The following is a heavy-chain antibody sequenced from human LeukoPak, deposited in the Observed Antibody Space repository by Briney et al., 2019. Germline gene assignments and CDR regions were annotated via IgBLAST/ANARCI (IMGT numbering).Heavy chain of an antibody. CDR2: IYYSGST. CDR3: ASTSGWSVDFDD. D-gene: IGHD6-19*01. J-gene: IGHJ4*02. V-gene: IGHV4-59*01. Sequence: PSETLSLTCTVSGGSISSYYWSWIRQPPGKRLEWLGYIYYSGSTNYNPSLKSRVTISVDTSKNQFSLKVSSVTAADTAVYYCASTSGWSVDFDDWGQGTLVTVSS. CDR1: GGSISSYY.